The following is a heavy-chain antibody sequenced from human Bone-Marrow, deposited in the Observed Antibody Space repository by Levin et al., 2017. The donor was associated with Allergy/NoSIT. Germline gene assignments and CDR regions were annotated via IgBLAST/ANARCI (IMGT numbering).Heavy chain of an antibody. CDR3: VRDITHCTGGSCPGDY. V-gene: IGHV3-11*01. CDR1: GFTFSGYS. J-gene: IGHJ4*02. D-gene: IGHD2-15*01. CDR2: ISIGGTE. Sequence: GESLKISCAASGFTFSGYSMSWIRQAPGKGLDWVSYISIGGTEYYADSVKGRFTISRDNAKNSLYLQMNSLRAEDTAFYYCVRDITHCTGGSCPGDYWGQGTLVTVSS.